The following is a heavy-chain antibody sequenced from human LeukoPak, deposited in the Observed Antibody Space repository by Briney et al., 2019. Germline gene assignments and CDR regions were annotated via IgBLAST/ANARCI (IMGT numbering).Heavy chain of an antibody. Sequence: SETLSLTCAVSGGSISSSNWWSWVRQPPGKGLEWIGEIYHSGSTNYNPSLKSRVTISVDKFKNQFSLKLSSVTAADTAVYYCARDSESGRYRGGFDIWGQGTMVTASS. CDR1: GGSISSSNW. CDR3: ARDSESGRYRGGFDI. V-gene: IGHV4-4*02. CDR2: IYHSGST. J-gene: IGHJ3*02. D-gene: IGHD1-26*01.